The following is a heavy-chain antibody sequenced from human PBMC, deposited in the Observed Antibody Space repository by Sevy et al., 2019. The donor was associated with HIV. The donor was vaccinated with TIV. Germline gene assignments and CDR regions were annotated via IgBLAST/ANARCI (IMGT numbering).Heavy chain of an antibody. CDR2: ISYDGSNK. Sequence: GGSLRLSCAASGFTFSSYAMHWVRQAPGKGLEWVAVISYDGSNKYYADSVKGRFTISRDKSKNTLYLQMNSLRAEDTAVYYCARDPEYSGSYSGLDYWGQGTLVTVSS. D-gene: IGHD1-26*01. CDR1: GFTFSSYA. J-gene: IGHJ4*02. CDR3: ARDPEYSGSYSGLDY. V-gene: IGHV3-30-3*01.